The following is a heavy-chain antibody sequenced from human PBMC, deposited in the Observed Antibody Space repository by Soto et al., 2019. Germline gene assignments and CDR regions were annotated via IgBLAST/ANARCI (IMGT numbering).Heavy chain of an antibody. CDR1: GFTFNTYW. CDR3: AKDRGSPPTPPAYYYYYYGMDV. J-gene: IGHJ6*02. D-gene: IGHD1-26*01. CDR2: IKPDGSEK. V-gene: IGHV3-7*01. Sequence: GGSLRLSCAASGFTFNTYWMSWVRQAPGKGLEWVANIKPDGSEKYYADSVKGRFTISRDNSKNTLYLQMNSLRAEDTAVYYCAKDRGSPPTPPAYYYYYYGMDVWGQGTTVTVSS.